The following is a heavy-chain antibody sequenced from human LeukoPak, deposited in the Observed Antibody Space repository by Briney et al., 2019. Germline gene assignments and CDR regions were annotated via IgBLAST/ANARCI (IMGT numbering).Heavy chain of an antibody. D-gene: IGHD3-22*01. CDR2: ISGSGGST. J-gene: IGHJ4*02. Sequence: PGGSLRLSCAASGFTFSSYAMSWVRQAPGKGLEWVSAISGSGGSTYYADSVKGRFTISRGNSKNTLYLQMNSLRAEDTAVYYCAKVEGYYDSSGYRTRAVDYWGQGTLVTVSS. CDR3: AKVEGYYDSSGYRTRAVDY. V-gene: IGHV3-23*01. CDR1: GFTFSSYA.